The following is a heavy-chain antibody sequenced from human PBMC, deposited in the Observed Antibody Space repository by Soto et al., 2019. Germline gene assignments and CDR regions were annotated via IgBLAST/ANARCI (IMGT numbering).Heavy chain of an antibody. D-gene: IGHD3-22*01. CDR3: AQRRDGSGYHYLY. V-gene: IGHV3-23*01. CDR1: GFTFSSYA. Sequence: EVQLLESGGGLVQPGGSLRLSCAASGFTFSSYALSWVRQAPGKGLEWVSAISGSGGSTYYADSVKGRFTISRDNSKNTLFLQLNSLRAEDPAVYFCAQRRDGSGYHYLYWGQGTLVTVSS. J-gene: IGHJ4*02. CDR2: ISGSGGST.